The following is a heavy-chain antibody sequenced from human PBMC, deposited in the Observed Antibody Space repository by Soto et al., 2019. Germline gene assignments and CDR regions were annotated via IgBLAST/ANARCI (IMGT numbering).Heavy chain of an antibody. CDR3: ERIVGRTRRFES. V-gene: IGHV5-51*01. CDR1: GYIFTDYW. J-gene: IGHJ4*02. D-gene: IGHD1-26*01. Sequence: GESLKISCKGSGYIFTDYWIGWVRQMAGNGLEWMGIIFPGDSDTRYGPSFQGQVTISADKSVTTAYLKWSSLKASDTAMYYCERIVGRTRRFESWGQGTLVTVSS. CDR2: IFPGDSDT.